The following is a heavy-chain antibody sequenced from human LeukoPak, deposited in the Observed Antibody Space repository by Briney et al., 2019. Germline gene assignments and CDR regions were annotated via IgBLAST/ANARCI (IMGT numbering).Heavy chain of an antibody. V-gene: IGHV3-7*03. CDR3: AKDQPRSYYDFWSGYFTVNWFDP. D-gene: IGHD3-3*01. CDR2: IKQDGSEK. CDR1: GFTFSSYW. J-gene: IGHJ5*02. Sequence: SGGSLRLSCAASGFTFSSYWMSWVRQAPGKGLEWVANIKQDGSEKYYVDSVKGRFTISRDNSKNTLYLQMNSLRAEDTAVYYCAKDQPRSYYDFWSGYFTVNWFDPWGQGTLVTVSS.